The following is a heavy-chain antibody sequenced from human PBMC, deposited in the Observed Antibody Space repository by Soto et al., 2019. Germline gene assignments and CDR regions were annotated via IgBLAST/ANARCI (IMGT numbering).Heavy chain of an antibody. CDR3: ARVTGSKGYFDY. V-gene: IGHV4-38-2*01. CDR1: GYSIRSDYY. J-gene: IGHJ4*02. CDR2: IYQSGTA. Sequence: SETLSLTCAVSGYSIRSDYYWGWIRQPPGKGLEWIGCIYQSGTAYYNPSLKSRVTISVDTSKNEFSLKVSSVTAADTAVYYCARVTGSKGYFDYWGQGTLVTVSS. D-gene: IGHD2-2*01.